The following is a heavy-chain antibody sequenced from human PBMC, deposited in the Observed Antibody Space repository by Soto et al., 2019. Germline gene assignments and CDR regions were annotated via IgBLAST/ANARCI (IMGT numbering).Heavy chain of an antibody. V-gene: IGHV4-4*07. CDR1: GGSISSYY. D-gene: IGHD3-22*01. Sequence: QVQLQESGPGLVKPSETLSLTCTVSGGSISSYYWSWIRQPAGKGLEWIGRIYTSGSTNYDPSLKGRVTRSVHTSKNQSSLKLSSGTDEDTAVYYCARDSNYYDSSGYYLASSDLWGRGTLVTVSS. CDR2: IYTSGST. CDR3: ARDSNYYDSSGYYLASSDL. J-gene: IGHJ2*01.